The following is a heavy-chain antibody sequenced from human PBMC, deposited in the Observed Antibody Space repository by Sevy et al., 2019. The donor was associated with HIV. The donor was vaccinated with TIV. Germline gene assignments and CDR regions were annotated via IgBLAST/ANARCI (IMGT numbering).Heavy chain of an antibody. CDR2: ISTNHI. CDR1: GFTFSSYS. V-gene: IGHV3-21*01. J-gene: IGHJ6*03. CDR3: ARDSYGNFHMDV. D-gene: IGHD3-16*01. Sequence: GGSLRLSCAASGFTFSSYSINWVRLAPGKGLEWVSSISTNHIYYADSVKGRFTISRDIAQNSLYLQMNSLSAEDTAVYYCARDSYGNFHMDVWGKGTTVTVSS.